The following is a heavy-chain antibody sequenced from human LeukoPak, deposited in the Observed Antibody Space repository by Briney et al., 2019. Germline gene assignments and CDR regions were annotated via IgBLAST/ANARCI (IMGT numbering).Heavy chain of an antibody. Sequence: GGSLRLSCAASGFTFSSYWMSWVRQAPGKGLEWVANIKQDGSEKYYVDSVKGRFTISRDNAKNSLYLQMNSLRAEDTAVYHCARAGYYTKYYFDSWGQGTLVTVSS. CDR1: GFTFSSYW. V-gene: IGHV3-7*01. D-gene: IGHD3-3*01. J-gene: IGHJ4*02. CDR3: ARAGYYTKYYFDS. CDR2: IKQDGSEK.